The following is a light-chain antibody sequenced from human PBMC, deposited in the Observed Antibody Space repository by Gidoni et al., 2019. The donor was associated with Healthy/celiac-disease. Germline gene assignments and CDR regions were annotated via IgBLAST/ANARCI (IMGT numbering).Light chain of an antibody. Sequence: EIVLTHSPGTLSLSPGERATLSCRASQSVSSSYLAWYQQKPGQAPRLLIYGASSGSGTDFTLTISRLEPEDFAVYYCQQYGSSLSFTFGPGTKVDIK. CDR1: QSVSSSY. J-gene: IGKJ3*01. CDR2: GAS. V-gene: IGKV3-20*01. CDR3: QQYGSSLSFT.